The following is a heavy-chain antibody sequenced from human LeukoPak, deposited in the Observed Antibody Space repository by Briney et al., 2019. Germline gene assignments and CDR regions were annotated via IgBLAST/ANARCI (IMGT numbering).Heavy chain of an antibody. D-gene: IGHD3-16*01. CDR2: IKQDGSEK. CDR3: ARVRFMIANY. J-gene: IGHJ4*01. V-gene: IGHV3-7*04. Sequence: PGGSLRLSCAASGFRLSTYWMSWLRQAPGKGLEWVANIKQDGSEKHYVDSVKGRFTISRDNAWNSLDLQMHSLRAEDTAVYYCARVRFMIANYWGQGTRVTVSS. CDR1: GFRLSTYW.